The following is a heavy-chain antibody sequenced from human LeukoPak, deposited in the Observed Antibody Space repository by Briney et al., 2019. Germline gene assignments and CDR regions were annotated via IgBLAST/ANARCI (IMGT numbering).Heavy chain of an antibody. V-gene: IGHV3-53*01. Sequence: GGSLRLSCAASGFTVSSNYMSWVSQAPGKGLEWVSVIYSGGSTYYADSVKGRFTISRDNSKNTLYLQMSSLRAEDTAVYYCARDPNGDYIGAFEIWGQGTMVTVSS. CDR3: ARDPNGDYIGAFEI. D-gene: IGHD4-17*01. CDR1: GFTVSSNY. J-gene: IGHJ3*02. CDR2: IYSGGST.